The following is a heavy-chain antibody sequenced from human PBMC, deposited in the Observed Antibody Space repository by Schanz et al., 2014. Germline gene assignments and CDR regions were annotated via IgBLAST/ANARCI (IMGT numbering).Heavy chain of an antibody. CDR1: GFTFSSYG. J-gene: IGHJ6*02. Sequence: VQLVESGGGVVQPGRSLRLSCAASGFTFSSYGMHWVRQAPGKGLEWVAVIWYDGSNEYYADSVKGRFTISRDNSKNALYLQMNSLRAEDTAVYYCARGHYGLDVWGPGTSVTVSS. V-gene: IGHV3-33*01. CDR2: IWYDGSNE. CDR3: ARGHYGLDV. D-gene: IGHD3-10*01.